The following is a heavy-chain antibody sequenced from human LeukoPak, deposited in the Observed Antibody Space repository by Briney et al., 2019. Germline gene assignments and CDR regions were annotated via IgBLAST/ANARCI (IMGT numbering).Heavy chain of an antibody. D-gene: IGHD1/OR15-1a*01. V-gene: IGHV3-48*03. CDR3: ARGEQLNYLAY. J-gene: IGHJ4*02. Sequence: PGGSLRLSCAASGFSFSSYEMSWVRQAPGKGLVWVSYINRAGTTEEYADSVKGRFTISRDNAKNSLYLQMYSLRAEDTAVYYCARGEQLNYLAYWGQGTLVTVSS. CDR1: GFSFSSYE. CDR2: INRAGTTE.